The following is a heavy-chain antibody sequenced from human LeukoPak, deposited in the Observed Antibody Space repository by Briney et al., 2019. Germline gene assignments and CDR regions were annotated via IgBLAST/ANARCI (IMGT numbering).Heavy chain of an antibody. D-gene: IGHD6-13*01. CDR1: GFTFSSYW. CDR3: ARGTGIAAADAFDI. Sequence: GGSLRLSCAASGFTFSSYWMHRVRQAPGKGLVWVSRINSDGSSTSYADSVKGRFTISRDNAKNSLYLQMNSLRAEDTAVYYCARGTGIAAADAFDIWGQGTMVTVSS. CDR2: INSDGSST. V-gene: IGHV3-74*01. J-gene: IGHJ3*02.